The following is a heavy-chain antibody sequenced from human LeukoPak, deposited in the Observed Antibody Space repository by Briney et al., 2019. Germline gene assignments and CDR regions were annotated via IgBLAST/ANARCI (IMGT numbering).Heavy chain of an antibody. CDR1: GGTFSSYA. J-gene: IGHJ4*02. CDR3: ASLGGPYYFDY. Sequence: ASVKVFCKASGGTFSSYAISWVRQAPGQGLEWMGGIIPIFGTANYAQKFQGRVTITADESTSTAYMELSSLRSEDTAVYYCASLGGPYYFDYWGQGTLVTVSS. V-gene: IGHV1-69*01. CDR2: IIPIFGTA. D-gene: IGHD3-10*01.